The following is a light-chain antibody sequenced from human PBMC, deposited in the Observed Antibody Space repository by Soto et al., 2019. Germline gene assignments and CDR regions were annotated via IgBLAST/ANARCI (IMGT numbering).Light chain of an antibody. CDR2: DVS. V-gene: IGLV2-14*03. CDR1: SSDVGGYNY. Sequence: QSVLTQPASVSGSPGQSITISCTGTSSDVGGYNYVSWYQQHPGKAPKLMIYDVSNRPSGVSNRFSGSKSGNTASLTISGLQAEDEADYYCSSYTSSRTVVXGGGTKLTVL. CDR3: SSYTSSRTVV. J-gene: IGLJ2*01.